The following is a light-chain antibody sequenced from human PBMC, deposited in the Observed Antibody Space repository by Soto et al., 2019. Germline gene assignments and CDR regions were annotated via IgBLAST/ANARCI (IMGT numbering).Light chain of an antibody. CDR1: RSNIGSNP. J-gene: IGLJ1*01. Sequence: QSVLTQPPSASGTPGQRVTISCSGSRSNIGSNPVNWYQQLPGTAPKLLIYRNGQRPSGVPDRFSGSKSGTSASLAISGLRSEDEADYYCATWDDRLRAYVIGAGTKGNAL. CDR3: ATWDDRLRAYV. V-gene: IGLV1-47*01. CDR2: RNG.